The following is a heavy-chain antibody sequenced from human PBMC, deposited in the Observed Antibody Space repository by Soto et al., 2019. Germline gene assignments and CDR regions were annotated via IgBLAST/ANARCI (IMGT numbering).Heavy chain of an antibody. V-gene: IGHV4-34*01. CDR1: GGSFSGYY. D-gene: IGHD3-10*01. J-gene: IGHJ4*02. CDR3: ARGYYGSGSYFY. CDR2: INHSGST. Sequence: SETLSLTCAVYGGSFSGYYWSWIRQPPGKGLEWIGEINHSGSTNYNPSLESRVTISVDTSKNQFSLKLSSVTAADTAVYYCARGYYGSGSYFYWGQGTLVTVSS.